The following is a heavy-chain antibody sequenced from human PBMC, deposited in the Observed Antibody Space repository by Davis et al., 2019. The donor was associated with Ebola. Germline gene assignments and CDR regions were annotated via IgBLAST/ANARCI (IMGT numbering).Heavy chain of an antibody. CDR3: ATGQRLLRFGESTNGGMDV. J-gene: IGHJ6*04. D-gene: IGHD3-10*01. CDR1: GGSFSGYY. CDR2: INHSGST. V-gene: IGHV4-34*01. Sequence: MPSETLSLTCAVYGGSFSGYYWSWIRQPPGKGLEWIGEINHSGSTNYNPSLKSRVTISVDTSKNQFSLKLSSVTAADTAVYYCATGQRLLRFGESTNGGMDVWGKGTTVTVSS.